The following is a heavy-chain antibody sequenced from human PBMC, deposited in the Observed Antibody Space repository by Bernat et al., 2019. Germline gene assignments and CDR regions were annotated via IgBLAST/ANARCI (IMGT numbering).Heavy chain of an antibody. CDR2: ISSSSSYI. D-gene: IGHD5-12*01. CDR1: GFTFSSYS. Sequence: EVQLVESGGGLVKPGGSLRLSCAASGFTFSSYSMNWVRQAPGKGLEWVSSISSSSSYIYYAASVKGRFTISRDNAKNSLYLQMNSLRAEDTAVYYCATLSPIYIVATSRYYMDVWGQGTTVTVSS. CDR3: ATLSPIYIVATSRYYMDV. J-gene: IGHJ6*03. V-gene: IGHV3-21*01.